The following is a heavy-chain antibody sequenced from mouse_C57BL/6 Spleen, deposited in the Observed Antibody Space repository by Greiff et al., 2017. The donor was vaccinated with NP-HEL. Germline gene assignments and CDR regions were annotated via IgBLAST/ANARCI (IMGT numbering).Heavy chain of an antibody. V-gene: IGHV1-18*01. CDR3: ARQGSSYVGYFDY. J-gene: IGHJ2*01. D-gene: IGHD1-1*01. CDR1: GYTFTDYN. CDR2: INPNNGGT. Sequence: EVKLVESGPELVKPGASVKIPCKASGYTFTDYNMDWVKQSHGKSLEWIGDINPNNGGTIYNQKFKGKATLTVDKSSSTAYMELRSLTSEDTAVYYCARQGSSYVGYFDYWGQGTTLTVSS.